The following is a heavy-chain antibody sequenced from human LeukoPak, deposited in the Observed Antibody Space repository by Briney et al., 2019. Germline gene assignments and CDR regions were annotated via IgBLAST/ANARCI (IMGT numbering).Heavy chain of an antibody. CDR1: GFTFSSYW. CDR2: IYDDNT. J-gene: IGHJ4*02. Sequence: GGSLRLSCAASGFTFSSYWMNWARQAPGKGLEWVSTIYDDNTYYADSVKGRFAISTDNSKNTLYLQMNSLRVGDTAVYFCAARKVRGVWFYLDYWGQGTLVTVSS. D-gene: IGHD3-10*01. CDR3: AARKVRGVWFYLDY. V-gene: IGHV3-23*01.